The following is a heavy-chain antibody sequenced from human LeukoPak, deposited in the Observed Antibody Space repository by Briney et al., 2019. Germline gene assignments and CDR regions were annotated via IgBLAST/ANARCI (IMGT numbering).Heavy chain of an antibody. J-gene: IGHJ4*02. CDR1: GFTFSSYA. Sequence: GRSLRLSCAASGFTFSSYAMHWVRQAPGKGLEWVAVISYDGSNKYYADSVKGRFTISRDKSKNTLYLQMNSLRAEDTAVYYCARDSRDYWGQGTLVTVSS. CDR2: ISYDGSNK. V-gene: IGHV3-30-3*01. CDR3: ARDSRDY.